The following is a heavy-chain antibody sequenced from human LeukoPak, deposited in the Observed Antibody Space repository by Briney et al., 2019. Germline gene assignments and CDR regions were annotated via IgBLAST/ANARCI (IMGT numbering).Heavy chain of an antibody. CDR2: ISSSSSYI. V-gene: IGHV3-21*01. CDR3: ARAHSSGYPDYFDY. J-gene: IGHJ4*02. CDR1: GFTFSSYA. Sequence: GGSLRLSCAASGFTFSSYAMSWVRQAPGKGLEWVSSISSSSSYIYYADSVKGRFTISRDNAKNSLYLQMNSLRAEDTAVYYCARAHSSGYPDYFDYWGQGTLVTVSS. D-gene: IGHD3-22*01.